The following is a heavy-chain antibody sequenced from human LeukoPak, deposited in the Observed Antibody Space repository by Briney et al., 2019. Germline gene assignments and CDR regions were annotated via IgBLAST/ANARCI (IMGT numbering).Heavy chain of an antibody. D-gene: IGHD2-2*01. Sequence: GASVKVSCKASGYTFTSYYMHWVRQAPGQGLEWMGIINPSGGSTSYAQKFQGRVTMTRDTSTSTVYMELSSLRSEDTAVYYCARDRLGEDIVVVPAAPSLLFDYWGQGTLVTVSS. V-gene: IGHV1-46*03. CDR2: INPSGGST. J-gene: IGHJ4*02. CDR1: GYTFTSYY. CDR3: ARDRLGEDIVVVPAAPSLLFDY.